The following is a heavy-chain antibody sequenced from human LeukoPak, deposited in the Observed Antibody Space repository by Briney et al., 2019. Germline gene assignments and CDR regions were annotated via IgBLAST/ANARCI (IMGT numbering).Heavy chain of an antibody. V-gene: IGHV1-24*01. CDR1: GYTLTELS. D-gene: IGHD2-15*01. Sequence: ASVKVSCKVSGYTLTELSMHWVRQAPGKGLEWMGGFDPEDGETIYAQKFQGRVTMTEDTSTDTAYMELSSLRSEDTAVYYCAAPEGYCSGGSCSGAFDIWGQGTMVTVSS. CDR2: FDPEDGET. J-gene: IGHJ3*02. CDR3: AAPEGYCSGGSCSGAFDI.